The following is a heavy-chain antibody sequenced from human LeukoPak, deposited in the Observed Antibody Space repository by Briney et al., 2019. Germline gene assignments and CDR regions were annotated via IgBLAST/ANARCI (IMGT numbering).Heavy chain of an antibody. D-gene: IGHD3-10*01. CDR2: LYSGGTT. CDR1: GFDVSDTY. Sequence: PGGSLRLSCAASGFDVSDTYMSWVRQAPGKGLEWVSVLYSGGTTYYADSVTGRFTISSDNVKNTVFLQMNSLRAEDTAVCFCVRDGFDDSGSYIPFDNWGQGTLVAVSS. CDR3: VRDGFDDSGSYIPFDN. V-gene: IGHV3-53*01. J-gene: IGHJ4*02.